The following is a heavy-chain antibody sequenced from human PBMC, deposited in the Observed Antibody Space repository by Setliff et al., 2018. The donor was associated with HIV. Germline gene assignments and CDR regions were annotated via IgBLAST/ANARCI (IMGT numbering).Heavy chain of an antibody. Sequence: PGGSLRLSCAASGFTFSSYEMNWVRQAPGQGLEWVSYISSGGRTIYYADSVKGRFTISRDNAKNSLYLQMNSLGAEDTAVYYCARAEVAMVRGHDYWGQGILVTVSS. V-gene: IGHV3-48*03. CDR3: ARAEVAMVRGHDY. CDR2: ISSGGRTI. J-gene: IGHJ4*02. CDR1: GFTFSSYE. D-gene: IGHD3-10*01.